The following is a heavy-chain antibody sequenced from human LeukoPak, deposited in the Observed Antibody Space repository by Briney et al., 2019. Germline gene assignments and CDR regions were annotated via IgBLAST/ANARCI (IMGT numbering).Heavy chain of an antibody. CDR1: GGSISSYY. CDR2: IYTSGST. V-gene: IGHV4-4*07. D-gene: IGHD6-6*01. Sequence: SETLSLTCTVSGGSISSYYWSWIRQPAGKGLEWIGRIYTSGSTNYNPSLKSRVTMSVDTSKNQFSLKLSSVTATDTAVYYCARDLSSSDYYYYGMDVWGQGTTVTVSS. CDR3: ARDLSSSDYYYYGMDV. J-gene: IGHJ6*02.